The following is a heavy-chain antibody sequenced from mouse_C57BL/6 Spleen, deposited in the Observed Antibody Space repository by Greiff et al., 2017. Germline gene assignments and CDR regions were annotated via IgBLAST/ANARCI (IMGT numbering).Heavy chain of an antibody. Sequence: EVMLVESGGGLVKPGGSLKLSCAASGFTFSDYGMHWVRQAPEKGLEWVAYISSGSSTIYYADTVKGRFTISRDNAKNTLFLQMTSLRSEDTAMYYCARTSTVVPYYFDYWGQGTTLTVSS. D-gene: IGHD1-1*01. J-gene: IGHJ2*01. CDR2: ISSGSSTI. CDR1: GFTFSDYG. V-gene: IGHV5-17*01. CDR3: ARTSTVVPYYFDY.